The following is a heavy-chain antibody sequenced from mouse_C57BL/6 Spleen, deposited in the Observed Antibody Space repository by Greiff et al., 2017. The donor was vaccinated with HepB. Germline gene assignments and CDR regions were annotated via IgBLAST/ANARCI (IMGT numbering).Heavy chain of an antibody. D-gene: IGHD2-4*01. CDR1: GYAFTNYL. CDR3: ARGLRRRGHYFDY. J-gene: IGHJ2*01. CDR2: INPGSGGT. Sequence: SGAELVRPGTSVKVSCKASGYAFTNYLIEWVKQRPGQGLEWIGVINPGSGGTNYNEKFKGKATLTADKSSSTAYMQLSSLTSEDSAVYFCARGLRRRGHYFDYWGQGTTLTVSS. V-gene: IGHV1-54*01.